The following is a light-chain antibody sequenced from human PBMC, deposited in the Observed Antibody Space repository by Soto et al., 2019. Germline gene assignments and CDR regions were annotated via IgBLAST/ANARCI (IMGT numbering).Light chain of an antibody. J-gene: IGLJ1*01. CDR1: SSDVGGYNY. CDR3: ISYTTSTTYV. V-gene: IGLV2-14*01. Sequence: QSALTQPASVSGSPGQSITISCTGTSSDVGGYNYVSWFQLHPGKAPKLIIYVVSNRPSWVSSRFSGSKSGNTASLTISGLQAEDVGDYYCISYTTSTTYVFGTGTKLTVL. CDR2: VVS.